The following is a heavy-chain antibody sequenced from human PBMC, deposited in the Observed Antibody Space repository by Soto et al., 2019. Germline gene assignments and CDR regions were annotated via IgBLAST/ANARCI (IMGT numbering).Heavy chain of an antibody. V-gene: IGHV4-59*08. CDR3: ARASTLFGPFLSD. J-gene: IGHJ4*02. D-gene: IGHD3-3*01. CDR1: GGSISGYY. CDR2: IFYSAST. Sequence: LPETRCLTCTVAGGSISGYYWSWIRQPPGKGLEWIGYIFYSASTKYNASLRSRVTMSVDTSKNQLSLKLTSVTAADTAVYYCARASTLFGPFLSDWGQGSLVTVSS.